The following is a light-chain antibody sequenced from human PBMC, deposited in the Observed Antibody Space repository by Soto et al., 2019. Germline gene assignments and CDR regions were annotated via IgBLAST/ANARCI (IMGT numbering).Light chain of an antibody. CDR2: DVS. J-gene: IGLJ2*01. CDR1: SSDVGGYNY. V-gene: IGLV2-14*01. Sequence: QSVLTQPASVSGSPGQSITISCTGTSSDVGGYNYVSWYQQHPGKAPKLMIYDVSNRPSGVSNRFSGSKSGNTASLTISGLQAEDEADYYCSSYPSSSTLVVFGGGTKVTVL. CDR3: SSYPSSSTLVV.